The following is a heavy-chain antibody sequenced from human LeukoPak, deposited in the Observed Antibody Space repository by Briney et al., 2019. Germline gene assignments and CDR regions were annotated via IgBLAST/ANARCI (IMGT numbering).Heavy chain of an antibody. V-gene: IGHV3-21*01. CDR2: ISSSSSYI. CDR3: AKGLPRGDYGMDV. J-gene: IGHJ6*02. Sequence: GGSLRLSCAASGFTFSSYSMNWVRQAPGKGLEWVSSISSSSSYIYYADSVKGRFTISRDNAKNSLYLQMNSLRAEDTAVYYCAKGLPRGDYGMDVWGQGTTVTVSS. CDR1: GFTFSSYS.